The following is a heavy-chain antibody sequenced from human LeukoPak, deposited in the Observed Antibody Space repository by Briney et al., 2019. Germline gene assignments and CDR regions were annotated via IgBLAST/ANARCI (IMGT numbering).Heavy chain of an antibody. D-gene: IGHD1-1*01. CDR3: AKDGRRRGGDTSGAPPTGY. V-gene: IGHV3-33*06. CDR1: GFTFSNYG. CDR2: IWYDGSNK. Sequence: GGSLRLSCAASGFTFSNYGMHWVRQAPGKGLEWVAVIWYDGSNKDYADSVKGRFTISRDNSKNTLYLQMNSLRAEDTAGYYCAKDGRRRGGDTSGAPPTGYWGRGTRVSVSS. J-gene: IGHJ4*02.